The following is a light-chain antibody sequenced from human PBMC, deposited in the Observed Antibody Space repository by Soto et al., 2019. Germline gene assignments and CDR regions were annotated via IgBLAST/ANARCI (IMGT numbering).Light chain of an antibody. Sequence: QSLLTQLPSVSAAPGNKVTISCSGSTSNIANDYVSWYQQLPGTAPKLLIYDSYKRPSGIPDRFSASTSGTSATLGITGIQTGDEADYYCGAWDDSLNSYVFGGGTKVTVL. CDR1: TSNIANDY. J-gene: IGLJ1*01. CDR2: DSY. V-gene: IGLV1-51*01. CDR3: GAWDDSLNSYV.